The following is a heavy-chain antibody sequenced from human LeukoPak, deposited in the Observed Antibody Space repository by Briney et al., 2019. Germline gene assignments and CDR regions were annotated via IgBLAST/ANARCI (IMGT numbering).Heavy chain of an antibody. D-gene: IGHD2-2*01. CDR3: ARGHVLVSPIDY. J-gene: IGHJ4*02. CDR1: GYTFTDHY. CDR2: INPNTGTT. Sequence: ASVKVSCKASGYTFTDHYMHWVRQAPGQGREGMGWINPNTGTTNYAQKFQGRVTMTRDTSIRTAYMELSKLRSDDTAVYYCARGHVLVSPIDYWGQGTLVTASS. V-gene: IGHV1-2*02.